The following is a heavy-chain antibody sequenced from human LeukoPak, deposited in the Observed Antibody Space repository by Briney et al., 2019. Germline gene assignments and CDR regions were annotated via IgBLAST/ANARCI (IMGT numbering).Heavy chain of an antibody. CDR1: GFTFSSYG. CDR3: AKDPNGDYVGAFGS. CDR2: IRYDGSNK. V-gene: IGHV3-30*02. J-gene: IGHJ3*02. D-gene: IGHD4-17*01. Sequence: GGSLRLSCAASGFTFSSYGMHWVRQAPGKGLEWVAFIRYDGSNKYYADSVKGRFTISRDNSRELLYLQMNSLRVEDTAVYYCAKDPNGDYVGAFGSWGQGTMVTVSS.